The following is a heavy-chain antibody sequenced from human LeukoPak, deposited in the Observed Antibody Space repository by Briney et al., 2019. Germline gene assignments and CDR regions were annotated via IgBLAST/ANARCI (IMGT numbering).Heavy chain of an antibody. CDR2: IIPIFGTA. D-gene: IGHD2-21*01. J-gene: IGHJ4*02. CDR1: GGTFSSYA. Sequence: SVKVSCKASGGTFSSYAISWVRQAPGQGPEWMGGIIPIFGTANYAQKFQGRVTIIADESTSTAYMGLSSLRSEDTAVYYCARGAYCGGDCYSYIDYWGQGTLVTVSS. V-gene: IGHV1-69*13. CDR3: ARGAYCGGDCYSYIDY.